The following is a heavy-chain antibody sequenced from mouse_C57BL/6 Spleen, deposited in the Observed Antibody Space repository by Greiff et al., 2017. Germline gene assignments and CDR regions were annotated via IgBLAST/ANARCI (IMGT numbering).Heavy chain of an antibody. Sequence: VQLQQPGTELVKPGASVKLSCKASGYTFTSYWMHWVKQRPGQGLEWIGNIKPSNGGTNYTEKFKSKATLTVDKSSSTAYMQRSSLTSEDSAVYYCARRAAQATSFAYWGQGTLVTVSA. CDR2: IKPSNGGT. CDR1: GYTFTSYW. J-gene: IGHJ3*01. V-gene: IGHV1-53*01. CDR3: ARRAAQATSFAY. D-gene: IGHD3-2*02.